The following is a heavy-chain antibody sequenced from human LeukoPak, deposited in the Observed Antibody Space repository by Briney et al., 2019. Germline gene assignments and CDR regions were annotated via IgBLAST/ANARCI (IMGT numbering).Heavy chain of an antibody. CDR1: GFTFSSYG. D-gene: IGHD2-2*01. CDR2: IWYDGSNK. J-gene: IGHJ4*02. V-gene: IGHV3-33*01. Sequence: GGSLRLSCAASGFTFSSYGMHWVRQAPGKGLEWVAVIWYDGSNKYYADSVKCRFTISRDNSKNTLYLQMNSLRAEDTAVYYCARDLGDIVVVPAAMPFDYWGQGTLVTVSS. CDR3: ARDLGDIVVVPAAMPFDY.